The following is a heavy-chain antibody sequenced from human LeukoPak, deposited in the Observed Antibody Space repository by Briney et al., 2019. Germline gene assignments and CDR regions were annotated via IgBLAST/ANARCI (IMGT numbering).Heavy chain of an antibody. J-gene: IGHJ4*02. CDR1: GGSFSGYY. CDR2: INHSGST. CDR3: ARGLLGLSPDAMVRGVYYFDY. D-gene: IGHD3-10*01. V-gene: IGHV4-34*01. Sequence: SETLSLTCAVYGGSFSGYYWSWIRQPPGKGLEWIGEINHSGSTNYNPSLKSRVTISVDTSKNQFSLKLSSVTAADTAVYYCARGLLGLSPDAMVRGVYYFDYWGQGTLVTVSS.